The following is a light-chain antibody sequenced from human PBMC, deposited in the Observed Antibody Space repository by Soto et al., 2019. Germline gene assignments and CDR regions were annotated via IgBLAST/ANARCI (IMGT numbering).Light chain of an antibody. Sequence: IQLTQSPSSLSASVGDRVTITCRAGQDISSALAWYQQKPGKAPKLLLYDASSLDAGVPSRFSGSGSGTDFTLTITSLRPEDFATYYCQQFNDFPLTFGGGTKVQIK. CDR2: DAS. V-gene: IGKV1D-13*01. CDR1: QDISSA. J-gene: IGKJ4*01. CDR3: QQFNDFPLT.